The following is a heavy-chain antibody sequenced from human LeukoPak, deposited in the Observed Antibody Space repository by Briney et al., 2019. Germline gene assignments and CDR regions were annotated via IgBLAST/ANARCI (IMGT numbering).Heavy chain of an antibody. CDR1: GFIFNTYW. CDR2: IREDGNEK. V-gene: IGHV3-7*04. J-gene: IGHJ6*03. D-gene: IGHD6-13*01. CDR3: ARVIAFRGYMDV. Sequence: GGSLRLSYAASGFIFNTYWMSWVRQAPGKGLEWVANIREDGNEKYHVDSVKGRFTISRDNAKNSLYLQMNSLRAEDTAVYYCARVIAFRGYMDVWGKGTTVTVSS.